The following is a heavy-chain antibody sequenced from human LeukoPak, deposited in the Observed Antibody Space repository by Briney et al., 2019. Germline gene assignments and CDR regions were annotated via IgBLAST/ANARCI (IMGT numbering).Heavy chain of an antibody. V-gene: IGHV4-39*07. CDR3: AIAESVTAFDV. Sequence: SETLSLTCTVSGGSISSSSYYWGWIRQPPVKGLEWIGTIFYSGSAYYNPSLKSRITISVDTSKNQFSLKLASVTAADTGMYYCAIAESVTAFDVWGQGTMVTVSS. D-gene: IGHD2-8*01. CDR2: IFYSGSA. CDR1: GGSISSSSYY. J-gene: IGHJ3*01.